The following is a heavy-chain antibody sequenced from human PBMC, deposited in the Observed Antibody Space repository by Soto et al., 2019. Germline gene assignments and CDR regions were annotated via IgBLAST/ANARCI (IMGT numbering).Heavy chain of an antibody. CDR2: ISAYNGNT. Sequence: ASVKVSCKASGYTFTSYGISWVRQAPGQGLEWMGWISAYNGNTNYAQKLQGRVTMTTDTPTSTAYMELRSLRSDDTAVYYCVRARYYYGSGILPHYYFDYWGQGTLVTVSS. J-gene: IGHJ4*02. D-gene: IGHD3-10*01. CDR3: VRARYYYGSGILPHYYFDY. V-gene: IGHV1-18*04. CDR1: GYTFTSYG.